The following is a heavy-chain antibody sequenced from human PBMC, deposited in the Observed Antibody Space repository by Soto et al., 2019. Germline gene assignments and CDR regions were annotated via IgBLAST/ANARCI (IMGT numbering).Heavy chain of an antibody. CDR2: IDWDDEK. J-gene: IGHJ4*02. Sequence: SGPTLVNPTQTLTLTCTFSGFSLSTSGMCVSWIRQPPGKTLDWLAVIDWDDEKFYSTSLKTRLTISKDTSKNQVVLTMTNIDPVDTASYYCARTRAAAGSFFFDYWGQGTLVTDSS. D-gene: IGHD6-13*01. CDR1: GFSLSTSGMC. CDR3: ARTRAAAGSFFFDY. V-gene: IGHV2-70*01.